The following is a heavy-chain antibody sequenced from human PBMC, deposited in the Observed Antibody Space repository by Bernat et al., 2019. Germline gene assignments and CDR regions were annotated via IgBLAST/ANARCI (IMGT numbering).Heavy chain of an antibody. J-gene: IGHJ5*02. CDR2: ISGSGGST. Sequence: EVQLLESGGGLVQPGGSLRLSCAASGFTFSSYAMSWVRQAPGKGLEWVSAISGSGGSTYYGKYVKGRLTISRDNSKNTLYLKMNSLGAEETAVYYCAKPPNTAWRPKNWFDPWGQGTLVTVSS. CDR1: GFTFSSYA. V-gene: IGHV3-23*01. CDR3: AKPPNTAWRPKNWFDP. D-gene: IGHD2-21*02.